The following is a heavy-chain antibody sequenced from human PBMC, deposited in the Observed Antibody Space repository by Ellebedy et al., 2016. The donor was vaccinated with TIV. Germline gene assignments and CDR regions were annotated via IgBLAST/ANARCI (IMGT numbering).Heavy chain of an antibody. V-gene: IGHV4-30-2*01. Sequence: MPSETLSLTCAVSGGSISSGDYSWSWIRQPPGKGLEWIGYIYHGGGPYYNPSLKIRVTISVDRSKNQFSLKLSSVTAADTAVYFCARGGVGRFLEWLLFDYWGQGTLVTVSS. CDR1: GGSISSGDYS. CDR3: ARGGVGRFLEWLLFDY. D-gene: IGHD3-3*01. J-gene: IGHJ4*02. CDR2: IYHGGGP.